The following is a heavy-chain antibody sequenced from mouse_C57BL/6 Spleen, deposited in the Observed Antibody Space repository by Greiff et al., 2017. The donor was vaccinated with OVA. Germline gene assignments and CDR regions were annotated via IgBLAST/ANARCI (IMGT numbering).Heavy chain of an antibody. CDR1: GYTFTDYE. CDR3: TRIGSSPAWFAY. Sequence: QVHVKQSGAELVRPGASVTLSCKASGYTFTDYEMHWVKQTPVHGLEWIGAIDPETGGTAYNQKFKGKAILTADKSSSTAYMELRSLTSEDSAVYYCTRIGSSPAWFAYWGQGTLVTVSA. D-gene: IGHD1-1*01. CDR2: IDPETGGT. V-gene: IGHV1-15*01. J-gene: IGHJ3*01.